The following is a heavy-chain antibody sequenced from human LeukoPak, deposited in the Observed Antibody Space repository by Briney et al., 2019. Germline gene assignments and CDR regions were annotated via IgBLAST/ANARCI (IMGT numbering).Heavy chain of an antibody. D-gene: IGHD5-18*01. CDR2: INHSGST. Sequence: SETLSLTCAVYGGSFSGYYWSWIRQPPGKGLEWIGEINHSGSTNYNPSLKSRVTISVDTSKNQFSLKLSSVTAADTAVYYCARCSYGYDALDYWGQGTLVTVSS. V-gene: IGHV4-34*01. J-gene: IGHJ4*02. CDR3: ARCSYGYDALDY. CDR1: GGSFSGYY.